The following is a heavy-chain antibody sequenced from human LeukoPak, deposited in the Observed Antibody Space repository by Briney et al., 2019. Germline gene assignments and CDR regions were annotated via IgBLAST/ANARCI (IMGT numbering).Heavy chain of an antibody. CDR2: IKQDGSEK. CDR3: ARDRHYDFYYKRGEYNWFDP. V-gene: IGHV3-7*01. D-gene: IGHD3-3*01. Sequence: GGSLRLSCAASGFTFSSYWMSWVRQAPGKGLEWVANIKQDGSEKYYVDSVKGRFTISRDNGKNSLYLQMNSLRAEDTAVYYCARDRHYDFYYKRGEYNWFDPWGQGTLVTVSS. CDR1: GFTFSSYW. J-gene: IGHJ5*02.